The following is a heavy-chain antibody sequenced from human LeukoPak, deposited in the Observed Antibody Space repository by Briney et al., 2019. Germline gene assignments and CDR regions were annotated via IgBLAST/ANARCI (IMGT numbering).Heavy chain of an antibody. V-gene: IGHV3-15*01. J-gene: IGHJ3*02. CDR3: ARDSVIVGAYSAFDI. CDR2: IKSKTDGGTT. Sequence: GGSLRLSCAASGFTFSNAWMSWVRQAPGKGLEWVGRIKSKTDGGTTDYAAPVKGRFTISRDDSKNTLYLQMNSLRAEDTAVYYCARDSVIVGAYSAFDIWGQGTMVTVSS. D-gene: IGHD1-26*01. CDR1: GFTFSNAW.